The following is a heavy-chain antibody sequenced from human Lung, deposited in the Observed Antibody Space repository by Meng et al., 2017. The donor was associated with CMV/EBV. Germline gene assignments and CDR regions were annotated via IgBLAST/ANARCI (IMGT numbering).Heavy chain of an antibody. CDR1: GFTFSSYR. Sequence: GEXXKISCAASGFTFSSYRMHWVRQAPGKGLVWVSRINSDGNSTSYADSVKGRFTISRDNAKNTLYLQMNSLRAEDTAVYYCARGLATYSSSWGIYYYYGMEVWXPGTXVNGAS. J-gene: IGHJ6*02. CDR3: ARGLATYSSSWGIYYYYGMEV. CDR2: INSDGNST. V-gene: IGHV3-74*01. D-gene: IGHD6-13*01.